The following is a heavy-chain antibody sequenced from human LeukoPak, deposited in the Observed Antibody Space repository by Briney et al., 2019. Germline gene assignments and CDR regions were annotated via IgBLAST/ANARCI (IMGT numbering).Heavy chain of an antibody. CDR2: IYYSGST. CDR3: ARIVPVAMGDAFDI. Sequence: PSETLSLTCTVSGGSISSYYWSWIRQPPGKGLEWIGYIYYSGSTNYNPSLKSRVTISVDTSKNQFSLKLSSVTAADTAVYYCARIVPVAMGDAFDIWGQGTMVTVSS. CDR1: GGSISSYY. V-gene: IGHV4-59*01. J-gene: IGHJ3*02. D-gene: IGHD2-2*01.